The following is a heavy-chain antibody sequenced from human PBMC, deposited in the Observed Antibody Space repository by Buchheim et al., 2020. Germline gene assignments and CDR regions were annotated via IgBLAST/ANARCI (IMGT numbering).Heavy chain of an antibody. CDR3: ARRAPFDYYMDV. J-gene: IGHJ6*03. V-gene: IGHV4-39*01. CDR1: GGSISSSSFY. CDR2: IYYSGTT. Sequence: QLQLQESGPGLVKPSETLSLTCNVSGGSISSSSFYWGWIRQPPGKGPEWIGSIYYSGTTYYNPSLKSRVTISEVTSKNKFSLKLSSVTAADTAVYYCARRAPFDYYMDVWGKGTT.